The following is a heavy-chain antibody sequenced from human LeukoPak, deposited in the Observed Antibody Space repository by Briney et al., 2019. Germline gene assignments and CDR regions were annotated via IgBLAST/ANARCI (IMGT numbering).Heavy chain of an antibody. J-gene: IGHJ6*02. CDR1: GFTFNAYS. Sequence: GGSLRLSCAAPGFTFNAYSMNWVRQAPGKGLEWASSISSSGDYIYYADSLKGRFTISRDNAKNSLFLQLNSLRAEDTAVYYCARDGVPAYYYAMDVWGQGTTVTVSS. D-gene: IGHD3-16*01. CDR3: ARDGVPAYYYAMDV. CDR2: ISSSGDYI. V-gene: IGHV3-21*01.